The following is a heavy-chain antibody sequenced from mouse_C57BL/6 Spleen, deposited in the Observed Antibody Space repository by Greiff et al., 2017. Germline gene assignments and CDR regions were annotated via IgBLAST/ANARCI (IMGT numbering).Heavy chain of an antibody. V-gene: IGHV14-2*01. CDR1: GFNIKDYY. CDR3: ARSDTTDWYFDV. J-gene: IGHJ1*03. D-gene: IGHD1-1*01. CDR2: IDPEDGET. Sequence: EVQLQQSGAELVKPGASVKLSCTASGFNIKDYYMHWVKQRTEQGLEWIGRIDPEDGETKSAPKFQGKATITADTSSNTAYLPLSSLTSEDTAVYYCARSDTTDWYFDVWGTGTTVTVSS.